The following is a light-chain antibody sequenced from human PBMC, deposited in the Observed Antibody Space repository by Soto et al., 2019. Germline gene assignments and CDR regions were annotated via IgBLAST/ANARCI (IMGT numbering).Light chain of an antibody. J-gene: IGKJ3*01. CDR3: QQYNNWPTLA. Sequence: EIVMTQSPATLSVSPGERATLSCRASQSVSSNLAWYQQKPGQAPRLLIYGASTRATGIPARFSGSGSGTEFTLTISSLQSEDLAVYYCQQYNNWPTLAFGPGTKVDIK. CDR1: QSVSSN. V-gene: IGKV3-15*01. CDR2: GAS.